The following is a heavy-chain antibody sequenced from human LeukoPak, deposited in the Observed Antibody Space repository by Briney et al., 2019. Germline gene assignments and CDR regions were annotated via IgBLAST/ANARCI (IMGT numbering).Heavy chain of an antibody. J-gene: IGHJ4*02. CDR3: VIVRGYFDSSGSDY. D-gene: IGHD3-9*01. Sequence: GGSLRLSCSASGFTFSSYTIHWVRQAPGKGLEFVSAITNNGGNTYYADSVKGRFTISRGNSKNTAYLQMSSLRAEDTAVYYCVIVRGYFDSSGSDYWGQGTLVTVSS. CDR2: ITNNGGNT. V-gene: IGHV3-64D*06. CDR1: GFTFSSYT.